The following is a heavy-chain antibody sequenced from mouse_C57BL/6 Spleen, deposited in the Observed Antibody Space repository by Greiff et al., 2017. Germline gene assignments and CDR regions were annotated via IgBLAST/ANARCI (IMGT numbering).Heavy chain of an antibody. CDR3: TMNSNYAMDY. D-gene: IGHD2-5*01. Sequence: QVQLKESGAELVRPGASVTLSCKASCYPFTSYEMHWVKQTPVHGLEWIGALDPETGGTAYNQKLKGKAILTADKSSSTAYMELRSLTSEDSAVYYCTMNSNYAMDYWGQGTSVTVSS. V-gene: IGHV1-15*01. CDR2: LDPETGGT. CDR1: CYPFTSYE. J-gene: IGHJ4*01.